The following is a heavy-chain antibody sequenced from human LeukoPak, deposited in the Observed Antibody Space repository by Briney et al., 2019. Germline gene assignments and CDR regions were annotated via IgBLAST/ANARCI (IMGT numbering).Heavy chain of an antibody. CDR2: VNPSGDST. V-gene: IGHV1-46*01. CDR3: ARDIGYYDSSGYY. D-gene: IGHD3-22*01. J-gene: IGHJ4*02. CDR1: GYTFSNYN. Sequence: GASVKVSCKASGYTFSNYNIHWLRQAPGQGLEWMGIVNPSGDSTNYAQDFQGRVTMTTDTSTSTAYMELRSLRSDDTAVYYCARDIGYYDSSGYYWGQGTLVTVSS.